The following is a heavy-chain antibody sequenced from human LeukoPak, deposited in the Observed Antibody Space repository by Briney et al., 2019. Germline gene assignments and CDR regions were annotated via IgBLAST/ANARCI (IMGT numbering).Heavy chain of an antibody. Sequence: GASLKISCKGSGYSFTSYWIGWVRQMPGKGLELMGIIYPSDSDTRYSPSFQGHVTISADKSISTAYLRWSSLKASDTAMYYCARRAYYSVSGSYHWFDPWGQGTLVTVSS. CDR3: ARRAYYSVSGSYHWFDP. J-gene: IGHJ5*02. D-gene: IGHD3-10*01. CDR1: GYSFTSYW. V-gene: IGHV5-51*01. CDR2: IYPSDSDT.